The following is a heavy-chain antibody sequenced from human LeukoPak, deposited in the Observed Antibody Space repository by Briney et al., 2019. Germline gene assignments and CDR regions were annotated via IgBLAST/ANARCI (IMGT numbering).Heavy chain of an antibody. CDR2: IIPIFGTA. J-gene: IGHJ3*02. Sequence: ASVKVSCKASGGTFISYAISWVRQAPGQGLEWMGGIIPIFGTANYAQKFQGRVTITADESTSTAYMELSSLRSEDTAVYYCARLGCSSTSCYIRDAFDIWDQGTMVTVSS. V-gene: IGHV1-69*13. CDR3: ARLGCSSTSCYIRDAFDI. CDR1: GGTFISYA. D-gene: IGHD2-2*02.